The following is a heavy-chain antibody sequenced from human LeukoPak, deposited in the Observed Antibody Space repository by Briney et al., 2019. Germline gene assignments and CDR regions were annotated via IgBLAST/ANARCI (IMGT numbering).Heavy chain of an antibody. CDR1: GFTFSNYA. CDR2: ISGGGEST. J-gene: IGHJ4*02. V-gene: IGHV3-23*01. Sequence: GGSLRLSCAGSGFTFSNYAMSWVRQAPGKGLEWVSAISGGGESTFYGDSVKGRFTIARDNSKNALSLQMDSLRAEDTAVYYCAKDLFGAEAGTVTDCWGQGTLVIVSS. CDR3: AKDLFGAEAGTVTDC. D-gene: IGHD6-13*01.